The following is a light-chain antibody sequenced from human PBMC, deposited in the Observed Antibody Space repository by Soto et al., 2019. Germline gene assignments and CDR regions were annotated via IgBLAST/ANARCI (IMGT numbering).Light chain of an antibody. CDR3: QHPNPWPIS. Sequence: EIVMTQSPATISVSTGETRSLSSRASQSAGNFLAWYQKKPGQAPRLLIYYISTRATGIPARFSASGSGPECTAASTFLQSQASAVYYCQHPNPWPISLGQGTRREL. CDR1: QSAGNF. CDR2: YIS. V-gene: IGKV3D-15*01. J-gene: IGKJ5*01.